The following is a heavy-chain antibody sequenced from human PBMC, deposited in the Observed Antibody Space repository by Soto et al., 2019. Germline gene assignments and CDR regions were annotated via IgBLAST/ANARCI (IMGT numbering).Heavy chain of an antibody. CDR3: ARDSRKEYTSSWLDF. Sequence: GGSLRLSCAASGFTFSSYGMHWVRQAPGKGLEWLSVISYDGSNKYYAGSVKGRFTISRDNSKNTVYLQMNSLRTEDTAVYYCARDSRKEYTSSWLDFWGLGTLVTV. V-gene: IGHV3-30*03. CDR1: GFTFSSYG. D-gene: IGHD6-6*01. J-gene: IGHJ4*02. CDR2: ISYDGSNK.